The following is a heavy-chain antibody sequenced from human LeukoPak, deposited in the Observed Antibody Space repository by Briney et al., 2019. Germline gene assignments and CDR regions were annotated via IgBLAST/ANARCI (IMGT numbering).Heavy chain of an antibody. CDR1: GYTFTSYY. CDR2: INPSGGST. D-gene: IGHD3-22*01. CDR3: ARESHYYDSSGGAFDI. J-gene: IGHJ3*02. Sequence: AASVKVSCKASGYTFTSYYMHWVRQAPGQGLEWMGIINPSGGSTSYAQKFQGRVTMTRDMSTSTVYMELSSLRSEDTAVYYCARESHYYDSSGGAFDIWGQGTMVTVSS. V-gene: IGHV1-46*01.